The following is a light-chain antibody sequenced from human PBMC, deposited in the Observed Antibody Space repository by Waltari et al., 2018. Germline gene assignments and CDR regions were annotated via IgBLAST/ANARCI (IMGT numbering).Light chain of an antibody. CDR2: AAS. J-gene: IGKJ2*01. V-gene: IGKV3-20*01. CDR3: QQYGSSVMYT. Sequence: EVVLTQSPGTLSLSPGERATLSCRASQSLSRSRLAWYQQKPGQAHRLLMYAASRRATGIPDRFSGSGTGTDFSLTVSRVEPEDSAVYYCQQYGSSVMYTFGQGTKLEIQ. CDR1: QSLSRSR.